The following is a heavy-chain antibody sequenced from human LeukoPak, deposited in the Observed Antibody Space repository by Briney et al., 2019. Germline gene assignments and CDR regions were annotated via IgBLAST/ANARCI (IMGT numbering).Heavy chain of an antibody. J-gene: IGHJ6*02. V-gene: IGHV3-74*01. Sequence: GGSLRLSCAASGFTLSSYWMHWVRQAPGKGLVWVSRINSDGSSTSYADSVKGRFTISRDNSKNTLYLQMNSLRAEDTAVYYCARATLPYYYYYGMDVWGQGTTVTVSS. CDR2: INSDGSST. CDR1: GFTLSSYW. CDR3: ARATLPYYYYYGMDV.